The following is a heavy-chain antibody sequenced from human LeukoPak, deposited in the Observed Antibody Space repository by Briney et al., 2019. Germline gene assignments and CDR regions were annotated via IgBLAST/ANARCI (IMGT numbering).Heavy chain of an antibody. J-gene: IGHJ6*03. D-gene: IGHD3-3*01. Sequence: ASVKVSCKASGGTFSSYAISWVRQAPGQGLEWMGGIIPIFGTANYAQKFQGRVTITTDESASTAYMELSSLRSEDTAAYYCARDKAYYDFWSGNYYYYYMDVWGKGTTVTVSS. CDR2: IIPIFGTA. V-gene: IGHV1-69*05. CDR3: ARDKAYYDFWSGNYYYYYMDV. CDR1: GGTFSSYA.